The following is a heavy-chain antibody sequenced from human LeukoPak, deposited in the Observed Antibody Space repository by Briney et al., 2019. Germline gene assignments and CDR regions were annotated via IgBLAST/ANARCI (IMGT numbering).Heavy chain of an antibody. CDR2: VNHSGST. CDR1: GGSFSGYY. CDR3: ASRSSGGYYGSGSRNYYMDV. J-gene: IGHJ6*03. V-gene: IGHV4-34*01. D-gene: IGHD3-10*01. Sequence: SETLSLTCAVYGGSFSGYYWSWIRQPPGKGLEWIGEVNHSGSTNYNPSLKSRVTISVDTSKNQFSLKLSSVTAADTAVYYCASRSSGGYYGSGSRNYYMDVWGKGTTVTVSS.